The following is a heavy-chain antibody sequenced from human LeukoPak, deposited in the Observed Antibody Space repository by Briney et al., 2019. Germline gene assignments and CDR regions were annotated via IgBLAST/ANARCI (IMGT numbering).Heavy chain of an antibody. CDR3: ARLSHCSSASCYTSYFDS. CDR1: GGSISSSDTY. J-gene: IGHJ4*02. D-gene: IGHD2-2*02. V-gene: IGHV4-39*07. CDR2: ISYMGGP. Sequence: PSETLSLTRTVSGGSISSSDTYWGWIRQPPGKGLEWIGSISYMGGPYHNPSLRSRVTMSVDTSKNQFSLNLSSVTAADTAVYYCARLSHCSSASCYTSYFDSWGQGTLVTVSS.